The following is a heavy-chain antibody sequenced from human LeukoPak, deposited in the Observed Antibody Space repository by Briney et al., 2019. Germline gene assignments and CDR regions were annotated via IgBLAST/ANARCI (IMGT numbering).Heavy chain of an antibody. CDR2: IDWDDDK. CDR1: GFSLSTSGMC. CDR3: ARRYCSGGSCYSEYDYFDY. Sequence: SGPALVKPTQTLTLTCTFSGFSLSTSGMCVSWIRQPPGKALECLARIDWDDDKYYSASLKTRLTISRDTSKNQVVLTMTNMDPVDTARYYCARRYCSGGSCYSEYDYFDYWGQGTLVTVSS. J-gene: IGHJ4*02. D-gene: IGHD2-15*01. V-gene: IGHV2-70*11.